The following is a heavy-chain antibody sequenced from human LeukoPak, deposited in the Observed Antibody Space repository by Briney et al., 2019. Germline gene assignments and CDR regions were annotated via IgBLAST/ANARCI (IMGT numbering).Heavy chain of an antibody. D-gene: IGHD2-2*01. CDR1: GFTFSTYA. J-gene: IGHJ4*02. CDR3: VKDRCDRTTCPEV. CDR2: ISGSGGST. V-gene: IGHV3-23*01. Sequence: GGSLRLSCAASGFTFSTYAMTWVRQAPGEGLEWVSGISGSGGSTYYTDSVKGRFTISRDNSKNTVHLQMSSLRAEDTALYYCVKDRCDRTTCPEVWGQGTLVTVSS.